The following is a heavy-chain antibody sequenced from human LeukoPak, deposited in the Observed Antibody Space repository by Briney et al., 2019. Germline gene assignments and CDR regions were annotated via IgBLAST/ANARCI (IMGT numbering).Heavy chain of an antibody. Sequence: QPGGSLRLSCVAPGFTFNTYSMNWFRQAPGKGLEWISYISSSSATIYYADSVKGRFTISRDNAKNSLYLQMNSLRAEDTAVYYCARGRDLFDSWGQGTLVIVSS. CDR1: GFTFNTYS. CDR2: ISSSSATI. J-gene: IGHJ4*02. V-gene: IGHV3-48*04. CDR3: ARGRDLFDS.